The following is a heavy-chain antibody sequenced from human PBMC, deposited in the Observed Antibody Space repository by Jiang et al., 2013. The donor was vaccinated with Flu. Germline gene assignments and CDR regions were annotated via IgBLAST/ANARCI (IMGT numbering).Heavy chain of an antibody. J-gene: IGHJ4*02. V-gene: IGHV4-39*07. Sequence: LEWIGSIYYSGSTYYNPSLKSRVTISVDTSKNQFSLKLSSVTAADTAVYYCARLSRPGRDYYDSSGYYDYWGQGTLVTVSS. CDR2: IYYSGST. D-gene: IGHD3-22*01. CDR3: ARLSRPGRDYYDSSGYYDY.